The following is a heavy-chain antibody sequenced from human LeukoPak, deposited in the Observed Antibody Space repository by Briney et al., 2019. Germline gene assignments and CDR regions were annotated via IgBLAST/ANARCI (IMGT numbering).Heavy chain of an antibody. Sequence: SETLSLTCAVSGYSISSGYYWGWIRQPPGKGLEWIGSIYRSGSTYYNPSLKSRVTISVDSSKNQFSLRLTSVTAADTAVYFCARDRAVDAGGIDFWGQGTLVTVSP. CDR3: ARDRAVDAGGIDF. CDR1: GYSISSGYY. J-gene: IGHJ4*02. V-gene: IGHV4-38-2*02. CDR2: IYRSGST. D-gene: IGHD5-18*01.